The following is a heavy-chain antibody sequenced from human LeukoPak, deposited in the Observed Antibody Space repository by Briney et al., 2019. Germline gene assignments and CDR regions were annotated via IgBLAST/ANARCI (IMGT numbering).Heavy chain of an antibody. CDR2: ISYDGSNK. J-gene: IGHJ3*02. CDR3: ARARPGWGLLYGDAFDI. CDR1: GFTFSSYA. D-gene: IGHD3-10*01. V-gene: IGHV3-30*04. Sequence: GGSLRLSCAASGFTFSSYAMHWVRQAPGKGLEWVAVISYDGSNKYYADSVKGRFTVSRDNSKNTLYLQMNSLRAEDTAVYYCARARPGWGLLYGDAFDIWGQGTMVTVSS.